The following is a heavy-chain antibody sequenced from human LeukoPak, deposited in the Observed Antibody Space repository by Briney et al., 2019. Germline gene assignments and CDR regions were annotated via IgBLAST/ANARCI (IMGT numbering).Heavy chain of an antibody. J-gene: IGHJ4*02. CDR3: TRAQSEYCSRPSCYAFDS. Sequence: GGSLRLSGAASGLTVSTFDMHWVRQAPGKGLEWVALISYDGDNKYYADSVKGRFTISRDNSRTTIYLQMNSLRAEDTAVYYCTRAQSEYCSRPSCYAFDSWGQGTLVTVSS. V-gene: IGHV3-30*19. CDR2: ISYDGDNK. CDR1: GLTVSTFD. D-gene: IGHD2-2*01.